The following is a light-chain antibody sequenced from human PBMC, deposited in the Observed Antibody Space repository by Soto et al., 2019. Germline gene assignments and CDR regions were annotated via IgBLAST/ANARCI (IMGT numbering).Light chain of an antibody. J-gene: IGKJ2*01. Sequence: EIVLTQSPGTLSLSPGERATLSCRTSQSVSSSYLAWYQQKPGQAPRLLIYGASSRATGIPDRFSGSGSGTDFTITINSLEPEDFAVYFCQQFGSSPLYAFGQGTNLEIK. V-gene: IGKV3-20*01. CDR3: QQFGSSPLYA. CDR2: GAS. CDR1: QSVSSSY.